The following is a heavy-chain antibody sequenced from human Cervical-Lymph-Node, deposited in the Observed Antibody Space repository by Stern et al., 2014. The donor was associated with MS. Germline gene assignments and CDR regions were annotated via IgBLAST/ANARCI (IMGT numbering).Heavy chain of an antibody. V-gene: IGHV2-70*01. CDR1: GFSLSTSGMC. Sequence: QVTLRESGPALVKPTQTLTLTCTFSGFSLSTSGMCVSWIRQPPGKALEWLALIDWDDDKYYSTSLKTRLTISKDTSKNQVVLTMTNMDPVDTATYYCARIRLYGGNYNFDYWGQGTLVTVSS. CDR2: IDWDDDK. D-gene: IGHD4-23*01. J-gene: IGHJ4*02. CDR3: ARIRLYGGNYNFDY.